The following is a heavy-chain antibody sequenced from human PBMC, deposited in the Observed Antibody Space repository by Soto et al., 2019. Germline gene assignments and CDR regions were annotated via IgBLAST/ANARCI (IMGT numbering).Heavy chain of an antibody. Sequence: QVQLVESGGGVVQPGRSLRLSCVASGFTFRSYGMHWVRQAPGKGLEWVAVVSYSGNDKKFADSVKGRFTISRDNSKDTLELQMNSLRPEDTAIYYCAKDGDEAAAGYYFDYWGQGTLVTVSS. J-gene: IGHJ4*02. CDR2: VSYSGNDK. CDR1: GFTFRSYG. V-gene: IGHV3-30*18. D-gene: IGHD6-13*01. CDR3: AKDGDEAAAGYYFDY.